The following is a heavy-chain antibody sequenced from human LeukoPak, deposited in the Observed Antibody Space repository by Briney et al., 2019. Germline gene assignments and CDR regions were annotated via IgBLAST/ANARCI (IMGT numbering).Heavy chain of an antibody. CDR2: IYYSGST. CDR3: ARDSYYDSSGYYYPGSGAFDI. V-gene: IGHV4-39*02. CDR1: GGSISSSSYY. J-gene: IGHJ3*02. D-gene: IGHD3-22*01. Sequence: SETLSLTCTVSGGSISSSSYYWGWIRQPPGKGLEWIGSIYYSGSTYYNPSLKSRVTISVDTSKNQFSLKLSSVTAADTAVYYCARDSYYDSSGYYYPGSGAFDIWGQGTMVTVSS.